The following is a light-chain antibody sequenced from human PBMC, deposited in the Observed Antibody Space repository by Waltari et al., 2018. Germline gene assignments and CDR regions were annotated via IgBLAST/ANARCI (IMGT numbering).Light chain of an antibody. Sequence: SYELTQPPSVSVSPGQTASITCSGDKLGDKYVCWYQQKPGHSPEVVIYQDSLRPSWIPERFSGSNSGNTATLTIRGTQPVDDADYYCQAWDSGVVFGGGTKLTVL. J-gene: IGLJ2*01. CDR2: QDS. CDR1: KLGDKY. CDR3: QAWDSGVV. V-gene: IGLV3-1*01.